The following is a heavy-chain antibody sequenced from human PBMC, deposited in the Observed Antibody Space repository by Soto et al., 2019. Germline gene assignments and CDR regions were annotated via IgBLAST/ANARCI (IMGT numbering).Heavy chain of an antibody. CDR3: FRGGVTFSNFDH. J-gene: IGHJ4*02. CDR1: GYIIKNYW. D-gene: IGHD3-16*01. Sequence: GDSLTISCKASGYIIKNYWIGWVRQMPGQGLEWMGIIFPDDSDTRYSPSFQGHVTISVDKSISTAYVQWSSLKASDSAIYYCFRGGVTFSNFDHWRQGTLGTV. V-gene: IGHV5-51*01. CDR2: IFPDDSDT.